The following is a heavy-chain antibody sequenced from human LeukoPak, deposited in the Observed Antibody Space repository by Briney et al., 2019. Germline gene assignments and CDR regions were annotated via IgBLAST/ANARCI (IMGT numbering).Heavy chain of an antibody. CDR3: ARASVDLNDYGDHSWFDP. CDR1: GGSISSYY. CDR2: IYTSGST. J-gene: IGHJ5*02. D-gene: IGHD4-17*01. Sequence: PSETLSLTCTVSGGSISSYYWSWIRQPAGKGLEWIGRIYTSGSTNYNPSLKSRVTMSVDTSKNQFSLKLSSVTAADTAVYYCARASVDLNDYGDHSWFDPWGQGTLVTVSS. V-gene: IGHV4-4*07.